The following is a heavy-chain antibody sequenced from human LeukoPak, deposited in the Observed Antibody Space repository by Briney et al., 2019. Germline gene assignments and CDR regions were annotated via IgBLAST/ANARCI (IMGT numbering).Heavy chain of an antibody. CDR3: AYVFSGSYRYLYYFDY. CDR1: GYTFTSYY. CDR2: IIPIFGTA. D-gene: IGHD3-16*02. V-gene: IGHV1-69*13. J-gene: IGHJ4*02. Sequence: GASVKVSCKASGYTFTSYYMHWVRQAPGQGLEWMGGIIPIFGTANYAQKFQGRVTITADESTSTAYMELSSLRSEDTAVYYCAYVFSGSYRYLYYFDYWGQGTLVTVSS.